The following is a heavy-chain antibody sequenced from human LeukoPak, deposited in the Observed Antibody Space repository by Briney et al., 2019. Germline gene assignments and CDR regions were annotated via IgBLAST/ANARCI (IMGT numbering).Heavy chain of an antibody. D-gene: IGHD6-19*01. CDR1: GYTFTSYG. Sequence: ASVKVSCKASGYTFTSYGISWVRQAPGQGLEWMGWISAYNGNTNYTQKLQGRVTMTTDTSTSTAYMELRSLRSDDTAVYYCARSSLIAVAGWSLDYWGQGTLVTVSS. CDR3: ARSSLIAVAGWSLDY. CDR2: ISAYNGNT. V-gene: IGHV1-18*01. J-gene: IGHJ4*02.